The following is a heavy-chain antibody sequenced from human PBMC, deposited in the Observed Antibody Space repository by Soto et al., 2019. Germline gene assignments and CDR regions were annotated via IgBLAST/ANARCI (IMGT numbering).Heavy chain of an antibody. J-gene: IGHJ4*02. Sequence: QVQLVQSGAEVNRPGASVKVSGKASGDTFNFYSINWLRQAPGLWLEWMVRVNPNVSMSNYAQKFQGRVTMSADKSTRTAYMELSSMRSEETAIYYCASSYGSGYRAFDYWGQGALVTVSS. CDR2: VNPNVSMS. D-gene: IGHD3-10*01. CDR1: GDTFNFYS. V-gene: IGHV1-69*02. CDR3: ASSYGSGYRAFDY.